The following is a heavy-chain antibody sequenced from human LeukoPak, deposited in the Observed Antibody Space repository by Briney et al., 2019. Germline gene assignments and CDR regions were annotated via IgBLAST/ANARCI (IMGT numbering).Heavy chain of an antibody. J-gene: IGHJ4*02. Sequence: GGSLRLSCAASGFTVSRSYMSWVRQAPGKGLEWVSVIYSGGSTYYADSVKGRFTISRDNSKNTLYLQMNSLRAEDTAVYYCARGLTAAATPRSDYWGQGTLVTVSS. V-gene: IGHV3-53*01. CDR1: GFTVSRSY. D-gene: IGHD2-15*01. CDR2: IYSGGST. CDR3: ARGLTAAATPRSDY.